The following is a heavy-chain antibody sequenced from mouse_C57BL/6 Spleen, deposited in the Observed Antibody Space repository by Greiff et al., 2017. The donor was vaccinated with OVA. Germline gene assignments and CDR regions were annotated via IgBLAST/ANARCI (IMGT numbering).Heavy chain of an antibody. CDR2: INPNNGGT. CDR1: GYTFTDYN. D-gene: IGHD1-1*01. V-gene: IGHV1-18*01. CDR3: ARSLYYGSSDLYYFDY. Sequence: VQLQQSGPELVKPGASVKIPCKASGYTFTDYNMDWVKQSHGKSLEWIGDINPNNGGTIYNQKFKGKATLTVDKSSSTAYMELRSLTSEDTAVYYCARSLYYGSSDLYYFDYWGQGTTLTVSS. J-gene: IGHJ2*01.